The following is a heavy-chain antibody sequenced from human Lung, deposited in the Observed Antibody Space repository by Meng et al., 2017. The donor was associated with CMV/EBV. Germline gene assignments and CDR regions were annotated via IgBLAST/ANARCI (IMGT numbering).Heavy chain of an antibody. V-gene: IGHV4-31*03. CDR3: ARYCSSTSCRNRYFDL. D-gene: IGHD2-2*01. J-gene: IGHJ2*01. CDR1: GGSISSGGYY. CDR2: IYYSGST. Sequence: SETLSLTCTVSGGSISSGGYYWSWIRQHPGKGLEWIGYIYYSGSTYYNPSLKSRVTISVDTSKNQFSLKLSSVTAADTAVYYCARYCSSTSCRNRYFDLWGRGTLVXVSS.